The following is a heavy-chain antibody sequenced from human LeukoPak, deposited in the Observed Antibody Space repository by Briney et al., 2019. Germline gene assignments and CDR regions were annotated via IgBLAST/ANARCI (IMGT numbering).Heavy chain of an antibody. J-gene: IGHJ4*02. D-gene: IGHD3-22*01. Sequence: RGSLRLSCAASGFTFSDYYMSWIRQAPGKGLEWVSYISSSGSTIYYADAVKGRFTISRDNVKNSRYLQMNSLRAEDTAVYYCARVQPHYYDSSGYPPDYWGQGTLVTVSS. CDR1: GFTFSDYY. CDR3: ARVQPHYYDSSGYPPDY. CDR2: ISSSGSTI. V-gene: IGHV3-11*01.